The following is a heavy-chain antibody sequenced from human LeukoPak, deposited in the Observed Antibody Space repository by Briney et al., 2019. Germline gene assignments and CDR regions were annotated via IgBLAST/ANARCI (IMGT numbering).Heavy chain of an antibody. J-gene: IGHJ3*02. Sequence: SGTLSLTCTVSGGSISSYYWSWIRQPPGKGLEWTGYIYYSGSTNYNPSLKSRVTISVDTSKNQFSLKLSSVTAADTAVYYCARGSGWYPIWGPGTMVTVSS. D-gene: IGHD6-19*01. V-gene: IGHV4-59*01. CDR2: IYYSGST. CDR3: ARGSGWYPI. CDR1: GGSISSYY.